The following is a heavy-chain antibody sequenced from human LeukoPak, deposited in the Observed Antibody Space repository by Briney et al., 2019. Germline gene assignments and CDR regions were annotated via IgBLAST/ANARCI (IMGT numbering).Heavy chain of an antibody. V-gene: IGHV4-59*01. Sequence: SETLSLTCTVSGGSISSYYWSWIRQPPGKGLEWIGYIHYSGSTNYNPCLKSRVTISVDTSKNQFSLKLSSVTAADTAVYYCAREYVEFWSGYYTGNWFDPWGQGTLVTVSS. CDR2: IHYSGST. CDR3: AREYVEFWSGYYTGNWFDP. J-gene: IGHJ5*02. D-gene: IGHD3-3*01. CDR1: GGSISSYY.